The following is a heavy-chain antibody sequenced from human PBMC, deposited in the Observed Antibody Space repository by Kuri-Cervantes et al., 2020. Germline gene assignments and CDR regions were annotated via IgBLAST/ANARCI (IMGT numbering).Heavy chain of an antibody. CDR1: GFTFSSYW. CDR2: IKQDGSEK. D-gene: IGHD3-3*01. CDR3: ARAQAITIFGVAYYYYYCMDV. J-gene: IGHJ6*03. Sequence: GESLKISCAASGFTFSSYWMSWVRQAPGKGLEWVANIKQDGSEKYYVDSVKGRFTISRDNAKNSLYLQMNSLRAEDTAVYYCARAQAITIFGVAYYYYYCMDVWGKGTTVTVSS. V-gene: IGHV3-7*01.